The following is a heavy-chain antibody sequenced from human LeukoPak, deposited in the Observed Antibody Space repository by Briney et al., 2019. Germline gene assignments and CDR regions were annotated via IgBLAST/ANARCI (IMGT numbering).Heavy chain of an antibody. CDR3: AKGKYGGNPPGAFDI. D-gene: IGHD4/OR15-4a*01. CDR1: GFTFSSYA. Sequence: GGSLRLSCAASGFTFSSYAMSWVRQAPGKGLEWVSAISGSGGSTYYADSVKGRFTISRDNSKNTLYPQMNSLRAEDMALYYCAKGKYGGNPPGAFDIWGQGTMVTVSS. J-gene: IGHJ3*02. V-gene: IGHV3-23*01. CDR2: ISGSGGST.